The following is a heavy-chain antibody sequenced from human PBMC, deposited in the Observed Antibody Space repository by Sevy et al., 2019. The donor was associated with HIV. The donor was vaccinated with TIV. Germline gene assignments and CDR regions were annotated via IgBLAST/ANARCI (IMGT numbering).Heavy chain of an antibody. CDR2: IKSKTDGGST. Sequence: GGSLRLSCAASGFTFSNAWMSWVRQAPGKGLEWVGRIKSKTDGGSTDYAAPVKGRCTISRYDSKNTIYLQMNSLKTEDTVVYYCTTRYDSSPTDLYVDAFDIRGQGTMVTVSS. J-gene: IGHJ3*02. CDR3: TTRYDSSPTDLYVDAFDI. CDR1: GFTFSNAW. V-gene: IGHV3-15*01. D-gene: IGHD3-22*01.